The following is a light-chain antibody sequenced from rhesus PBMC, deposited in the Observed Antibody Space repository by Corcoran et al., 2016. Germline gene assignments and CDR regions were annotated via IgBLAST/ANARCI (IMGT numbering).Light chain of an antibody. J-gene: IGKJ3*01. CDR3: LQYSSSPFT. CDR2: KAS. CDR1: QGISSW. Sequence: DIQMTQSPSSLSASVGDKVTITCRASQGISSWLAWYQQKPGKAPKLLISKASSLQSGVPSRFSGSGAGTEFTLTISSLQPEDFATYYCLQYSSSPFTFGPGTKLDIK. V-gene: IGKV1-22*01.